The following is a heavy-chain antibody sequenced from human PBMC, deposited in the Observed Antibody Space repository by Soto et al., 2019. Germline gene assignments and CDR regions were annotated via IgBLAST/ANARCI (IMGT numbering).Heavy chain of an antibody. Sequence: QVQLVQSGAEVKKPGASVKVSCKASGYTFTSYGISWVRQAPGQGLEWMGWISAFNGNTNYAQKFQGRVTMTTDTSTSTAYMELRSLRSDDTAVYYCAGDDDYIWGTYRYKGFEDYWGQGTLVTVSS. CDR2: ISAFNGNT. J-gene: IGHJ4*02. V-gene: IGHV1-18*01. CDR1: GYTFTSYG. CDR3: AGDDDYIWGTYRYKGFEDY. D-gene: IGHD3-16*02.